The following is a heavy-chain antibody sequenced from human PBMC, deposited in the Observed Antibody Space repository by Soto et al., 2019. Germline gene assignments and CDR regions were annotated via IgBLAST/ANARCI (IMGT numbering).Heavy chain of an antibody. Sequence: PSETLSLTCTVSGGSISSGGYYWSWIRQHPGKGLEWIGYIYYSGSTYYNPSLKSRVTISVDTSKNQFSLKLSSVTAADTAVYYCARGGNLGYCSGATCYFDIWGQGTMVTVSS. CDR1: GGSISSGGYY. CDR2: IYYSGST. V-gene: IGHV4-31*03. J-gene: IGHJ3*02. CDR3: ARGGNLGYCSGATCYFDI. D-gene: IGHD2-15*01.